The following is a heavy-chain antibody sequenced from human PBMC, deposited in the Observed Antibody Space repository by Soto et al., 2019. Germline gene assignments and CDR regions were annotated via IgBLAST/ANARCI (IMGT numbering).Heavy chain of an antibody. D-gene: IGHD2-2*01. J-gene: IGHJ6*02. V-gene: IGHV3-30-3*01. CDR2: ISYDGSNK. CDR1: GFTFSSYA. CDR3: AREDIVVVPAAIFPYYYYYGMDV. Sequence: GGSLRLSCAASGFTFSSYAMHWVRPAPGKGLEWVAVISYDGSNKYYADSVKGRFTISRDNSKNTLYLQMNSLRAEDTAVYYCAREDIVVVPAAIFPYYYYYGMDVWGQGTTVTVSS.